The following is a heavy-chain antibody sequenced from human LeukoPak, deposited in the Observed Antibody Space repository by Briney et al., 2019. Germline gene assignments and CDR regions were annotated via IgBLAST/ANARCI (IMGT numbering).Heavy chain of an antibody. CDR1: GYTFTSYG. CDR3: ARARMVLIYYYGMDV. J-gene: IGHJ6*02. CDR2: ISAYNGNT. V-gene: IGHV1-18*01. D-gene: IGHD4/OR15-4a*01. Sequence: ASVKVSCKASGYTFTSYGISWVRQAPGQGLEWMGWISAYNGNTNYAQKLQGRVTMTTDTSTSTAYMELRSLRSDDTAVCYCARARMVLIYYYGMDVWGQGTTVTVSS.